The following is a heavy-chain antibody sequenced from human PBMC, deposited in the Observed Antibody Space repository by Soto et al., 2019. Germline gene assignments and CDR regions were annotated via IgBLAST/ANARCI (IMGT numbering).Heavy chain of an antibody. CDR3: ARGKIRGPDLYYFDY. D-gene: IGHD3-16*01. Sequence: PSETLSLTCTVSGGSISSSSYYWGWIRQPPGKGLEWIGSIYYSGSTYYNPSLKSRVTISVDTSKNQFSLKLSSVTAADTAVYYCARGKIRGPDLYYFDYWGQGTLVTVSS. V-gene: IGHV4-39*01. CDR1: GGSISSSSYY. J-gene: IGHJ4*02. CDR2: IYYSGST.